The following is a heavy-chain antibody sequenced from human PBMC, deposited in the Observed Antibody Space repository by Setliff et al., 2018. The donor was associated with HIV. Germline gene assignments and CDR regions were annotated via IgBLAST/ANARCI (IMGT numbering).Heavy chain of an antibody. V-gene: IGHV1-2*06. D-gene: IGHD1-26*01. CDR3: ARGSRELVH. CDR2: INPNSGGT. Sequence: ASVKVSCKASGYTFTGNYMHWVRQAPGQGLEWMGRINPNSGGTNYAQKFQGRVTMTRDTSTNTAYMELRSLRSDDTAVYYCARGSRELVHWGQGTLVTVSS. CDR1: GYTFTGNY. J-gene: IGHJ4*02.